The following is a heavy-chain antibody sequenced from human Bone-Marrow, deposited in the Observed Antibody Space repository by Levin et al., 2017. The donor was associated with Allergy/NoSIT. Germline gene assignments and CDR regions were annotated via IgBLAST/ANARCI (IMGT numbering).Heavy chain of an antibody. CDR2: ISGSSGGN. Sequence: GESLKISCAASGFTFSSYAMTWVRQAPGKGLEWVSGISGSSGGNYYADSVKGRFTISRDNSKNMVYLQMSGLRDEDTAVYYCGKGGDGDYGRPTDHWGQGTLVTVSS. V-gene: IGHV3-23*01. D-gene: IGHD4-17*01. CDR1: GFTFSSYA. CDR3: GKGGDGDYGRPTDH. J-gene: IGHJ5*02.